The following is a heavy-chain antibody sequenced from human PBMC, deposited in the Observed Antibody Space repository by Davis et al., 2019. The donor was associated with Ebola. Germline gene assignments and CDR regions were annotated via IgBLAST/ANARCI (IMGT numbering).Heavy chain of an antibody. J-gene: IGHJ5*02. CDR1: GFTFISYW. CDR2: IKQDGSEQ. D-gene: IGHD2-15*01. CDR3: ARDQADIVVVVAATNWFDP. Sequence: GGSLRLSCAASGFTFISYWMSWVRQAPGKGLEWVANIKQDGSEQYYVYSVKGRFTISRDNAKNSLYLQMNSLRAEDTAVYYCARDQADIVVVVAATNWFDPWGQGTLVTVSS. V-gene: IGHV3-7*01.